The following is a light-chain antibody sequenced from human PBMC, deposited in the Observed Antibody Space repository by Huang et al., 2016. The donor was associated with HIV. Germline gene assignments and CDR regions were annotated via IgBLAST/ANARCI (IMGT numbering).Light chain of an antibody. V-gene: IGKV1-39*01. CDR3: QQSFNTPPYT. CDR2: GAS. J-gene: IGKJ2*01. CDR1: QTIITY. Sequence: DIQMTQSPSSLSASVGDRVNITCRASQTIITYLNWYQQKPGKAPKLLIYGASSLHSGVPSRFSGSGSGTDFTLTISSLQPDDFATYYFQQSFNTPPYTFGQGTKLEIK.